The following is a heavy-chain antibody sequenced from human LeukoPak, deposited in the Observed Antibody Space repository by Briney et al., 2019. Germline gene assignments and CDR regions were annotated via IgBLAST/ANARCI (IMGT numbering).Heavy chain of an antibody. CDR2: ISSSSSYI. CDR1: GFTFSSYS. CDR3: AREDDSSSWYRVDYYYMDV. Sequence: GGSLRLSCAASGFTFSSYSMNWVRQAPGKGLEWVSSISSSSSYIYYADSVKGRFTISRDNAKNSLYLQMNSLRAEDTAVYYCAREDDSSSWYRVDYYYMDVWGKGTTVTVSS. J-gene: IGHJ6*03. V-gene: IGHV3-21*01. D-gene: IGHD6-13*01.